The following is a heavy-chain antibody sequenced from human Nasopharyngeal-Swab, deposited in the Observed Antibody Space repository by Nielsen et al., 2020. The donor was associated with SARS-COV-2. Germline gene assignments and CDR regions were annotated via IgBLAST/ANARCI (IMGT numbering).Heavy chain of an antibody. V-gene: IGHV1-18*01. D-gene: IGHD2-15*01. Sequence: WVRQAPGQGLEWMGWISAYNGNTNYAQKLQGRVTMTTDTSTSTAYMELRSLRSDDTAVYYCARVDLVLDGYCRGGSCYSDYWGQGTLVTVSS. CDR3: ARVDLVLDGYCRGGSCYSDY. CDR2: ISAYNGNT. J-gene: IGHJ4*02.